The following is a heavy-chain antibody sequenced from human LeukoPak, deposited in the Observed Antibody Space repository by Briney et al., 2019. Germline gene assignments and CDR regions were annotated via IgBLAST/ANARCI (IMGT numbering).Heavy chain of an antibody. D-gene: IGHD3-16*01. Sequence: GGSLRLSCAASGFSFDDYSMHWVRQGPGKGLEWVSVISWDGGSTSYADSVKGRFTISRDNSKNSLYLQMNSLRSEDSALYYCAKDRGGVDYWGQGTLVTVSS. V-gene: IGHV3-43*01. CDR1: GFSFDDYS. CDR2: ISWDGGST. J-gene: IGHJ4*02. CDR3: AKDRGGVDY.